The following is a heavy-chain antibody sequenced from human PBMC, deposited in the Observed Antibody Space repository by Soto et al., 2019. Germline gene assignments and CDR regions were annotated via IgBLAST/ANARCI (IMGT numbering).Heavy chain of an antibody. Sequence: GGALKISCKGSGYTVNTNWSGWVRQMPGKGLEWMGIIYPGDSDTRYSPSFQGQVTISADKSISTAYLQWSSLKASDTAMYYCARQVAHSYYFYGMDVRGQGTTVNVSS. CDR1: GYTVNTNW. CDR3: ARQVAHSYYFYGMDV. CDR2: IYPGDSDT. D-gene: IGHD5-12*01. V-gene: IGHV5-51*01. J-gene: IGHJ6*02.